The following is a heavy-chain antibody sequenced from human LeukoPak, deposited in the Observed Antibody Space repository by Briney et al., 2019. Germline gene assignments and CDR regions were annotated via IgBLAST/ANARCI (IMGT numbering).Heavy chain of an antibody. CDR1: GFTFSTYG. V-gene: IGHV3-23*01. Sequence: GGSLRLSCAASGFTFSTYGMCWVRQAPGKGLEWVSAISGSGSNTFYADSVKGRFTISRDNSKNTLYLQMNSLRAEDTAVYYCAKGVNYYGSGSYYKPNPYFDYWGQGTLVTVSS. CDR3: AKGVNYYGSGSYYKPNPYFDY. D-gene: IGHD3-10*01. CDR2: ISGSGSNT. J-gene: IGHJ4*02.